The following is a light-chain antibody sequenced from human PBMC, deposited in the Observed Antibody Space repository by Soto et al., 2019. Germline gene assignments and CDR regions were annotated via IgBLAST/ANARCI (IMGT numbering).Light chain of an antibody. V-gene: IGKV1-39*01. CDR3: QHSYSTPYT. J-gene: IGKJ2*01. Sequence: DIQMTQSPSSLSASVGDRVTITCRTSQSISSYLNWYQQKPGKAPKLLIYAASSLQSGVPSRFSGSGSGTDFTLTISSLQPEDFASYYSQHSYSTPYTFGQGTKLEIK. CDR2: AAS. CDR1: QSISSY.